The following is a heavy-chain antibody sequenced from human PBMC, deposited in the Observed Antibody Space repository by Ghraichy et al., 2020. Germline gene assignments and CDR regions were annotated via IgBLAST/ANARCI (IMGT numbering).Heavy chain of an antibody. D-gene: IGHD6-19*01. CDR1: GFTFSSYG. CDR2: ISYDGSNK. J-gene: IGHJ3*02. V-gene: IGHV3-30*18. Sequence: GGSLRLSCAASGFTFSSYGMHWVRQAPGKGLEWVAVISYDGSNKYYADSVKGRFTISRDNSKNTLYLQMNSLRAEDTAVYYCAKSFSSGWHTHDAFDIWGQGTMVTVSS. CDR3: AKSFSSGWHTHDAFDI.